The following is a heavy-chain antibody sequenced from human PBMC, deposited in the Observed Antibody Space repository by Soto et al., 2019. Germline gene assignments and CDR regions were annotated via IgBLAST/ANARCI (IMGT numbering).Heavy chain of an antibody. D-gene: IGHD3-3*01. V-gene: IGHV1-2*04. CDR1: VYTFTGYY. Sequence: ASVTVSCKASVYTFTGYYMHWVRQAPGQGLEWMGWINPNSGGTNYAQKFQGWVTMTRDTSISTAYMELSRLRSDDTAVYYCARSITIFGVVSYYFDYWGQGTLVTVSS. CDR3: ARSITIFGVVSYYFDY. J-gene: IGHJ4*02. CDR2: INPNSGGT.